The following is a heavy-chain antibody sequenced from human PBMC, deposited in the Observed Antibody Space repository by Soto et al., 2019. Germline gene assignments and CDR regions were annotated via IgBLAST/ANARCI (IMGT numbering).Heavy chain of an antibody. CDR1: GITFKNIA. V-gene: IGHV3-23*01. D-gene: IGHD3-16*01. CDR3: LTGSHAYFDY. J-gene: IGHJ4*02. CDR2: IRGSGGRT. Sequence: EVQLLESGGGLVHPGGSLRLSCAASGITFKNIAMSWVRQAPGKGLEWVATIRGSGGRTDYADSVRGRFTISRDTSKNTVYLQLNSLRSEDTAFYYCLTGSHAYFDYWGQGTRVTVSP.